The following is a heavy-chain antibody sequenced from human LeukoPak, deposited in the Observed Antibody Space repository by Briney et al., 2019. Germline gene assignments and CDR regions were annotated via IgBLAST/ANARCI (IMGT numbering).Heavy chain of an antibody. J-gene: IGHJ5*02. Sequence: SGPTLVNPTQTLALTCTFSGFTLSSSGMCVSWIRQPPGKALEWLARIDWEDDKYYSTSLKTRLTISKDTSKNQVVLTMTNMDPVDTATYYCARSIVVAGTESFDPWGQGTLVTVSS. CDR1: GFTLSSSGMC. CDR3: ARSIVVAGTESFDP. CDR2: IDWEDDK. D-gene: IGHD6-19*01. V-gene: IGHV2-70*11.